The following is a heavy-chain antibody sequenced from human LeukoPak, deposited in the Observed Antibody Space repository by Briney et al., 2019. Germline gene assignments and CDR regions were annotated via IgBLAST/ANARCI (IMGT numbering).Heavy chain of an antibody. CDR1: GYTFTGYY. D-gene: IGHD5-18*01. J-gene: IGHJ3*02. CDR2: INSNCDGT. V-gene: IGHV1-2*02. CDR3: ARGPPAYSSGSSDAFAI. Sequence: ASVNVSCTASGYTFTGYYLHWMRQAPAQGLDWMGWINSNCDGTNYAQKFQGRVSMTRDTSISTAYMDLSRVRSDDTAVYYCARGPPAYSSGSSDAFAIWGQGTMVTVSS.